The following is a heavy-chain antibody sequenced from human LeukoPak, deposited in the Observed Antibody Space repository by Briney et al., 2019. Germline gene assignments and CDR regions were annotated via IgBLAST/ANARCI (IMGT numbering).Heavy chain of an antibody. J-gene: IGHJ5*02. CDR2: VNPNSGGT. Sequence: ASVKVSCKASGYSFTDYYMYWVRQAPGQGLEWMGWVNPNSGGTNSAQKFQGRVTMTRDTSITTAYMELSSLRSEDTAVYYCARGNAAMVSRANWFDPWGQGTLVTVSS. CDR1: GYSFTDYY. V-gene: IGHV1-2*02. CDR3: ARGNAAMVSRANWFDP. D-gene: IGHD5-18*01.